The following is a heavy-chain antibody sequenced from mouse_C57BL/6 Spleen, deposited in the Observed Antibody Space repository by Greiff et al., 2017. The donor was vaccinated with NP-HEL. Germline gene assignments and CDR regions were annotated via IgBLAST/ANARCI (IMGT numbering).Heavy chain of an antibody. Sequence: EVKLMESGGGLVQPKGSLKLSCAASGFSFNTYAMNWVRQAPGKGLEWVARIRSKSNNYATYYADSVKDRFTISRDDSESMLYLQMNNLKTEDTAMYYCVRQSSNYPNSYFDVWGTGTTVTVSS. D-gene: IGHD2-5*01. V-gene: IGHV10-1*01. CDR2: IRSKSNNYAT. CDR1: GFSFNTYA. CDR3: VRQSSNYPNSYFDV. J-gene: IGHJ1*03.